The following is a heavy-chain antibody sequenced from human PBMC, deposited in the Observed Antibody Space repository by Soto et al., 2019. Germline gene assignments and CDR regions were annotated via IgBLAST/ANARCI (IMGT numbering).Heavy chain of an antibody. V-gene: IGHV1-18*01. CDR3: ARDGTALGLSYYYYGMDV. Sequence: QVQLVQSGAEVKKPGASVKVSCKASGYTFTSYGISWVRQAPGQGLEWMGWISAYNGNANYAQKLQGRVTITTDTSTSTAYMELRSLRSDDTAVYYCARDGTALGLSYYYYGMDVWGQGTTVTVSS. CDR1: GYTFTSYG. J-gene: IGHJ6*02. CDR2: ISAYNGNA.